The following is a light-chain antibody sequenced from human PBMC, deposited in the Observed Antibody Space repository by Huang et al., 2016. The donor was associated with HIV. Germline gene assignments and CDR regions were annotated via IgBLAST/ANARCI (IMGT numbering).Light chain of an antibody. Sequence: EIVLTQSPATLSLSPGERATLSCRATQSIRNRYLAWFQQKPGLAPRLLIYDASNRATGIPDRFSGGGCGTDFILTISRLEPEDFAVYYCQQYGSSSYTCGQGTKLELK. V-gene: IGKV3D-20*01. CDR2: DAS. CDR3: QQYGSSSYT. J-gene: IGKJ2*01. CDR1: QSIRNRY.